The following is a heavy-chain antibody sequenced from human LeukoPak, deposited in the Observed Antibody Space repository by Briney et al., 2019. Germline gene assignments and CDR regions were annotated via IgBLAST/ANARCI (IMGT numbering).Heavy chain of an antibody. CDR2: ISSSSSYI. Sequence: GGSLRLSCAASGFTFSSYSMTWVRQAPGKGLEWVSSISSSSSYIYYADSVKGRFTISRDNAKNSLYLQMNSLRAEDTAVYYCARDPGYCSSTSCYLSSGYYYYYGMDVWGQGTTVTVSS. V-gene: IGHV3-21*01. D-gene: IGHD2-2*01. CDR1: GFTFSSYS. J-gene: IGHJ6*02. CDR3: ARDPGYCSSTSCYLSSGYYYYYGMDV.